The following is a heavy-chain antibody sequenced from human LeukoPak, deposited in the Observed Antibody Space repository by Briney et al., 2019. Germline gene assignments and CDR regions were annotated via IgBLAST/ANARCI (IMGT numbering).Heavy chain of an antibody. CDR2: INPNSGGT. D-gene: IGHD3-10*01. V-gene: IGHV1-2*02. Sequence: ASVKVSCKASGYTFTGYYMHWVRQAPGQGLEWMGWINPNSGGTNYAQKFQGRVTITRDTSISTAYMELSRLRSDDTAVYYCARERQYYGSGSYYNLPSWFDPWGQGTLVTVSS. CDR1: GYTFTGYY. CDR3: ARERQYYGSGSYYNLPSWFDP. J-gene: IGHJ5*02.